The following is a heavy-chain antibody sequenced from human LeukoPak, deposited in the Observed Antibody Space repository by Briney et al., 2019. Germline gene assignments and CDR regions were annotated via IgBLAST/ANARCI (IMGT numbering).Heavy chain of an antibody. J-gene: IGHJ4*02. D-gene: IGHD3-9*01. CDR2: INPNSGGT. CDR3: ARGWGYYDILTGYYREYYFDY. V-gene: IGHV1-2*02. CDR1: GYTFTGYY. Sequence: ASVKVSCKASGYTFTGYYMHWVRQAPGQGLEWMGWINPNSGGTNYAQKFQGRVTMTRDTSTSTAYMELSRLRSDDTAVYYCARGWGYYDILTGYYREYYFDYWGQGTLVTVSS.